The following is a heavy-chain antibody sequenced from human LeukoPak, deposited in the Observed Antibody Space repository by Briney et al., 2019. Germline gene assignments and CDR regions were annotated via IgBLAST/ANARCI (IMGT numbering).Heavy chain of an antibody. CDR3: ARFALKTPPTD. Sequence: GGSLRLSCAASGFTFSTYWMNWFRQAPGKGLEWVANIKKDGSEKYYVDSVKGRFTISRDNAKKSLYLQMNSLRAEDTAVYYCARFALKTPPTDWGQGTLVTVSS. J-gene: IGHJ4*02. CDR1: GFTFSTYW. CDR2: IKKDGSEK. V-gene: IGHV3-7*01.